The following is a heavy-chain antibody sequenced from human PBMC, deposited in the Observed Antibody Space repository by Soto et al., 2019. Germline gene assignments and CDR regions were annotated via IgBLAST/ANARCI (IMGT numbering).Heavy chain of an antibody. J-gene: IGHJ5*02. CDR2: ISAHNRDT. D-gene: IGHD1-1*01. Sequence: ASVKVSCKASGYTFTRFGIAWVRQAPGQGREWMGWISAHNRDTNYAQNFRGRVTMTTDTSTTTSYMELRSLRSDDTAVYFCARDWKGAEGFDPWGQGTLVTVSS. CDR1: GYTFTRFG. V-gene: IGHV1-18*04. CDR3: ARDWKGAEGFDP.